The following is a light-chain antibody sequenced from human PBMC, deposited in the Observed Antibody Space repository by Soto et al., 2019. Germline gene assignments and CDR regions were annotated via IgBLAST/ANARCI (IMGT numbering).Light chain of an antibody. J-gene: IGKJ1*01. CDR3: QQYNSWWT. Sequence: DIQFTQSPSTLSASVGDRVTITCRASQSVNTWLAWYQQKPGKAPKVLIYRASVLESGVPSRFSGSGSGTEFTLTISSLQPDDFATYYCQQYNSWWTFGQGTKVDIK. CDR1: QSVNTW. V-gene: IGKV1-5*03. CDR2: RAS.